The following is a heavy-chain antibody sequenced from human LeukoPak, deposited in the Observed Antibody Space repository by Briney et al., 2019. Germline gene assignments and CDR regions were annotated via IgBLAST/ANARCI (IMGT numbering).Heavy chain of an antibody. CDR3: AHRTYGGYIED. CDR2: IYRNDDK. V-gene: IGHV2-5*01. J-gene: IGHJ4*02. CDR1: GFSLSTTGVG. Sequence: ESGPALVKPTQTLTLTCTFSGFSLSTTGVGVGWIRQPPGKALEWLALIYRNDDKRYRPSLRSRLTITEDTSKNQLVLTMTNMDSVDTATYYCAHRTYGGYIEDWGRGTLVTVSS. D-gene: IGHD4-23*01.